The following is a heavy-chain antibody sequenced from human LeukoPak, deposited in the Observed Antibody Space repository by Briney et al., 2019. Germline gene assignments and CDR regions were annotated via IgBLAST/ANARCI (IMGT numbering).Heavy chain of an antibody. CDR1: GFSRSTSGVG. J-gene: IGHJ5*02. D-gene: IGHD3-3*01. CDR3: AHRLSEDDFLNWFDP. CDR2: IYWNDDK. V-gene: IGHV2-5*01. Sequence: SGPTLVNPTQTLTLTCTFSGFSRSTSGVGVGWIRQPPGKTLGGLAPIYWNDDKRYSPSLTSRLPITKDTSKNQRVLTMTNMDPVDTATYYCAHRLSEDDFLNWFDPWGQGTLVTVSS.